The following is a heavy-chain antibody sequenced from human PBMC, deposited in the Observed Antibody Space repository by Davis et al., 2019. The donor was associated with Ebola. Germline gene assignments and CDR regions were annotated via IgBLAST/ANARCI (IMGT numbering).Heavy chain of an antibody. CDR2: ISESGLTI. CDR1: GLAFRNNA. D-gene: IGHD4-23*01. CDR3: ARDRVRWYSHDAFDI. J-gene: IGHJ3*02. V-gene: IGHV3-48*03. Sequence: GESLKISCSASGLAFRNNAMNWVRQASGKGLDWVAYISESGLTIYYSDSVKGRFTISRDDAKKSLHLEMNSLRAEDTAVYYCARDRVRWYSHDAFDIWGQGTMVTVSS.